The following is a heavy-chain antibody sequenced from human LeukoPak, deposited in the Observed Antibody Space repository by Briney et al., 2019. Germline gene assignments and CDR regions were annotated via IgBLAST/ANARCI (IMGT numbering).Heavy chain of an antibody. CDR2: ISYDGSNK. J-gene: IGHJ4*02. CDR3: AGDKRENGVFDY. Sequence: GRSLRLSCAASGFTFNSYAMHWVRQAPGKGLEWVAVISYDGSNKYYADSVKGRFTISRDNSKNTLYLQMNGLRAEETAVYYCAGDKRENGVFDYWGQGTLVTVSS. V-gene: IGHV3-30-3*01. D-gene: IGHD2-8*01. CDR1: GFTFNSYA.